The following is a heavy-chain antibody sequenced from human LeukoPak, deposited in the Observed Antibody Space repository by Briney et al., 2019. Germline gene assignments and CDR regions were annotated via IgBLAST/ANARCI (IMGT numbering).Heavy chain of an antibody. CDR1: GGTFSSYA. CDR3: ARDYGSGISDY. CDR2: IIPILGIA. J-gene: IGHJ4*02. Sequence: SVKVSCKASGGTFSSYAISWVRQAPGQGLEWMGRIIPILGIANYAQKFQGRVTITAGKSTSTAYMELSSLRSEDTAVYYCARDYGSGISDYWGQGTLVTVSS. V-gene: IGHV1-69*04. D-gene: IGHD3-10*01.